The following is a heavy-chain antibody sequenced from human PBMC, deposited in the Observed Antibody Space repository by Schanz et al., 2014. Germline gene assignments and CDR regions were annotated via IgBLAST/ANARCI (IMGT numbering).Heavy chain of an antibody. CDR1: GFTVSSNH. CDR2: IYSGIGA. CDR3: ARGTDWNLHY. D-gene: IGHD1-1*01. Sequence: EGQLAESGGGLVQPGGSLRLSCAVSGFTVSSNHMSWVRQAPGKGLEWVSVIYSGIGAYYADSVKDRFTVSRDNSKNTVYLQMNRLRVEDTAVYYCARGTDWNLHYWGQGALVTVSS. V-gene: IGHV3-66*01. J-gene: IGHJ4*02.